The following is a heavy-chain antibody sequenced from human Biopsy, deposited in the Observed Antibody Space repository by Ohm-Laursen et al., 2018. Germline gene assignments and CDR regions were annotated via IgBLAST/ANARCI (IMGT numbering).Heavy chain of an antibody. Sequence: VTLSLTCTFSVDSISIYYWSWIRQPPGKGLQWIGYVYYTGSTDYNPSLQIRVTISVDTSKNHFSLRLRSVTLADTAIYYCARDRGFYSDRTVPGYFDLWGRGTLVTVSS. CDR2: VYYTGST. D-gene: IGHD3-22*01. CDR1: VDSISIYY. J-gene: IGHJ2*01. V-gene: IGHV4-59*01. CDR3: ARDRGFYSDRTVPGYFDL.